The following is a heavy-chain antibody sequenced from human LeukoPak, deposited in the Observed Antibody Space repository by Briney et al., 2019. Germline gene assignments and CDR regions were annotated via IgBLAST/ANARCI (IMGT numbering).Heavy chain of an antibody. CDR2: ISWNSGSI. J-gene: IGHJ4*02. Sequence: GGSLRLSCAASGFTFDDYAMLWVRQAPGKGLEWVSGISWNSGSIGYADSVKGRFTISRDNAKNSLYLQMNSLRAEDTALYYCAKDSGYSGYDYIDYWGQGTLVTVSS. V-gene: IGHV3-9*01. D-gene: IGHD5-12*01. CDR1: GFTFDDYA. CDR3: AKDSGYSGYDYIDY.